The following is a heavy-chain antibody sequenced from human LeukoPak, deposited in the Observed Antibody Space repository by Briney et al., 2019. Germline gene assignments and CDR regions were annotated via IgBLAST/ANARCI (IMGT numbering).Heavy chain of an antibody. Sequence: PGGSLRLSCAATTFPFNAYAMSWVRQAPGKGLEWVSAISGSGGSTYYADSVKGRFTISRANSKNTLYLQMNSLRAEDTAVYYCAKGRATTAFDIWGQGTMVTVSS. V-gene: IGHV3-23*01. J-gene: IGHJ3*02. CDR3: AKGRATTAFDI. CDR2: ISGSGGST. CDR1: TFPFNAYA. D-gene: IGHD1-26*01.